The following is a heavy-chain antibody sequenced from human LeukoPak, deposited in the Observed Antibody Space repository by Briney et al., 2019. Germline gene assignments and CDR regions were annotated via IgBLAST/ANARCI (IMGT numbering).Heavy chain of an antibody. CDR1: GYTFTGYY. J-gene: IGHJ4*02. D-gene: IGHD3-3*01. CDR2: TYPNSGGT. CDR3: ARDWSVGIRDDY. Sequence: ASVKVSCKASGYTFTGYYIHWVRQAPGQGLEWMGWTYPNSGGTNYARKFRGRVTMTRDTSITTAYMELSRLRSDDTAVYYCARDWSVGIRDDYWGQGTLVTVSS. V-gene: IGHV1-2*02.